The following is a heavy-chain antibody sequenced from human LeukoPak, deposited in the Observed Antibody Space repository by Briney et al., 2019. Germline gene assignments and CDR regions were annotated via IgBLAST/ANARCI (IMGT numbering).Heavy chain of an antibody. D-gene: IGHD3-10*01. Sequence: GGSLRLSCAASGFTFGAYGMSWFRQAPGKGLEWVGFIRSKTYGGTAEYAASVKGRFTISRDDSKSIAYLQMSSLKAEDTAVYYCSRGLGSGNPVDIWGQGTMVTVS. CDR1: GFTFGAYG. V-gene: IGHV3-49*03. CDR3: SRGLGSGNPVDI. CDR2: IRSKTYGGTA. J-gene: IGHJ3*02.